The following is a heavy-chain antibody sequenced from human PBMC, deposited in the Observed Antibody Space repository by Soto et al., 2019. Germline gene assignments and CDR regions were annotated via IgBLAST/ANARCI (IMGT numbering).Heavy chain of an antibody. CDR3: AREGDTAMVKDYYGMDV. V-gene: IGHV3-21*01. Sequence: GSLRLSCAASGFTFSSYSMNWVRQAPGKGLEWVSSISSSSSYIYYADSVKGRFTISRDNAKNSLYLQMNSLRAEDTAVYYCAREGDTAMVKDYYGMDVWGQGTTVTVFS. J-gene: IGHJ6*02. CDR1: GFTFSSYS. D-gene: IGHD5-18*01. CDR2: ISSSSSYI.